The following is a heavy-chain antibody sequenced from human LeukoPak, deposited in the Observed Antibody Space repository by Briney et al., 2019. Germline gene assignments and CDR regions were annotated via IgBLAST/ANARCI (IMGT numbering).Heavy chain of an antibody. D-gene: IGHD3/OR15-3a*01. CDR3: AREDFEVDY. CDR2: INRDGSDT. Sequence: PGGSLRLSCAASGFTFNGYYMNWVRQAPGKGLVWVSRINRDGSDTIYADPVKGRFTISRDNAKNTLFLQMNSPRAEDTAVYYSAREDFEVDYWGQGTLVTVSS. J-gene: IGHJ4*02. CDR1: GFTFNGYY. V-gene: IGHV3-74*01.